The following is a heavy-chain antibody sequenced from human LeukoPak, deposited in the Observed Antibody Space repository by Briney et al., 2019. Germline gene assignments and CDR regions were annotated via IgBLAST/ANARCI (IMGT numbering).Heavy chain of an antibody. D-gene: IGHD3-3*01. J-gene: IGHJ4*02. V-gene: IGHV4-59*01. CDR1: GGSIGSYF. CDR2: TYYAGRT. CDR3: ARGSGWLPDN. Sequence: PSETLSLTCSVSGGSIGSYFWSWIRQPPGKGLEGIGNTYYAGRTNYNPSLKSRATISVDTSKNQFSLSLTSVTAADTAVYYCARGSGWLPDNWGQGTLVTVSS.